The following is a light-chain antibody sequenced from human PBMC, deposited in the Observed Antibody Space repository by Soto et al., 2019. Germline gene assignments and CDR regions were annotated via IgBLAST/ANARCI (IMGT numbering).Light chain of an antibody. J-gene: IGKJ5*01. CDR1: QSVSSN. CDR3: QQYSKWPIT. CDR2: GIS. V-gene: IGKV3-15*01. Sequence: EIVMTQSPVTLSVSPGERATISCRASQSVSSNYLAWYQQHPGQPPRLLIYGISTRATGIPARFSGSGSGTEFSLTISSLQSEDFAVYYCQQYSKWPITFGQGTRLEIK.